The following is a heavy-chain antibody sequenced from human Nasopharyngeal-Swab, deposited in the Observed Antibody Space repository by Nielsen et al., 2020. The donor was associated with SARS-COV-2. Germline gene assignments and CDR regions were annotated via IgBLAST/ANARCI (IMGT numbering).Heavy chain of an antibody. Sequence: GGSLRLSCAASGFTFDNYEMNWVRQAPGKGLEWVSYISTSGATIHYADSVKGRFTISRDNAKNSLFLQMNSLRAEDTAVYYCARGYDFRSGSNAFDIWGQGTMVTVSS. CDR1: GFTFDNYE. D-gene: IGHD3-3*01. V-gene: IGHV3-48*03. CDR2: ISTSGATI. CDR3: ARGYDFRSGSNAFDI. J-gene: IGHJ3*02.